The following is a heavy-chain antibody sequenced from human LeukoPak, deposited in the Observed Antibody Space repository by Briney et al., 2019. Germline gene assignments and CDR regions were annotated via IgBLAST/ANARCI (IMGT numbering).Heavy chain of an antibody. Sequence: PGGSLRLSCAASGFTFSSYGMNWVRQAPGKGLEWVAVIWYVGSNKYYADSVKGRFTISRDNSKNTLYLQMNSLRAEDTAVYYCARESSSSSRPFDYWGQGTLVTVSS. CDR1: GFTFSSYG. CDR2: IWYVGSNK. CDR3: ARESSSSSRPFDY. J-gene: IGHJ4*02. V-gene: IGHV3-33*01. D-gene: IGHD6-13*01.